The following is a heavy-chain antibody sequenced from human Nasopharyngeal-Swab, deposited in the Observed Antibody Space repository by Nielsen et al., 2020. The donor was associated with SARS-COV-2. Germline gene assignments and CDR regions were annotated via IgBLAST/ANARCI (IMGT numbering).Heavy chain of an antibody. V-gene: IGHV4-39*01. J-gene: IGHJ4*02. CDR3: ARGPTEVTMIVVVHFDY. Sequence: GSLRLSCTVSGGSISSSSYYWGWIRQPPGKGLEWIGSIYYSGSTYYSPSLKSRVTISVDTSKNQFSLKLSSVTAADTAVYYCARGPTEVTMIVVVHFDYWGQGTLVTVSS. D-gene: IGHD3-22*01. CDR1: GGSISSSSYY. CDR2: IYYSGST.